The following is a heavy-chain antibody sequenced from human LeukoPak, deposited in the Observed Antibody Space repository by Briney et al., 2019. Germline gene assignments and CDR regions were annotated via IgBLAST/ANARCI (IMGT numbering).Heavy chain of an antibody. CDR2: INPRDGSA. CDR3: ARLLNYYDSSGHYVRYFDY. V-gene: IGHV1-46*01. CDR1: GGTFSSYA. Sequence: ASVKVSCKASGGTFSSYAISWVRQAPGQGLEWMGIINPRDGSATYAQKFQGSVTMTRNTSTSTVYMELSSLRSEDTAVYYCARLLNYYDSSGHYVRYFDYWGQGTLVAVSS. J-gene: IGHJ4*02. D-gene: IGHD3-22*01.